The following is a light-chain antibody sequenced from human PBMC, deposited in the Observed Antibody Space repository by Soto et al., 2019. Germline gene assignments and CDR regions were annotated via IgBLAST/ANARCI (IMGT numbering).Light chain of an antibody. CDR1: QSVSSN. CDR2: AAS. J-gene: IGKJ1*01. CDR3: QQYYTWPQT. Sequence: EIVMTQSPATLSVSPGERATLSCRASQSVSSNLAWYQKKPGQAPRLLIYAASTRATVIPARFSGSGSGTEFTLTISSLQSEDFAVYYCQQYYTWPQTFGQGTKVDIK. V-gene: IGKV3-15*01.